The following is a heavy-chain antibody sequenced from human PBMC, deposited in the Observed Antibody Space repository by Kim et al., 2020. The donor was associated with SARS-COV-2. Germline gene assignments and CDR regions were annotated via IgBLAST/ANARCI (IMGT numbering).Heavy chain of an antibody. J-gene: IGHJ5*02. Sequence: GGSLRLSCAASGFSFSDYAMSWVRQAPGKGLEWVSTASGSGAITYYSDSVKGRFTISRDNSNNTVFPQMSSLRAEDTATYYCAKEMVIIVAGSRTSLFAPWGQGTRVTVSS. CDR1: GFSFSDYA. V-gene: IGHV3-23*01. CDR2: ASGSGAIT. D-gene: IGHD5-12*01. CDR3: AKEMVIIVAGSRTSLFAP.